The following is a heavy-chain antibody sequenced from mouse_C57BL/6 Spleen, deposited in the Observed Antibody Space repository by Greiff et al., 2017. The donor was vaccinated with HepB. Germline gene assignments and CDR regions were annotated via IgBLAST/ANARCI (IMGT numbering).Heavy chain of an antibody. V-gene: IGHV2-2*01. J-gene: IGHJ1*03. Sequence: QVQLQQSGPGLVQPSHSLSITCTASGFSLTSYGVHWVRQSPGKGLEWLGVIWSGGSTNYNAAFISRLSISKDNSKSKVFFKQNSLQADDTAIYYCARNYPITAVVHWYFDVWGTGTTVTVSS. D-gene: IGHD1-1*01. CDR2: IWSGGST. CDR3: ARNYPITAVVHWYFDV. CDR1: GFSLTSYG.